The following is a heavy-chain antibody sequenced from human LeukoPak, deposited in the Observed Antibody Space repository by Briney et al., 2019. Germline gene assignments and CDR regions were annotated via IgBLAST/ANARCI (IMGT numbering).Heavy chain of an antibody. D-gene: IGHD3-22*01. V-gene: IGHV3-23*01. CDR2: ISDSGGRT. Sequence: GGSLRLSCAVSGITLSNYGMSWVRHAPGKGLEWVAGISDSGGRTNYADSVKGRFTISRYNPKNTLYMQMKSLRAEDTAVYFCAKRGVVIRVILVGFHKEAYYFDSWGQGALVTVSS. CDR3: AKRGVVIRVILVGFHKEAYYFDS. CDR1: GITLSNYG. J-gene: IGHJ4*02.